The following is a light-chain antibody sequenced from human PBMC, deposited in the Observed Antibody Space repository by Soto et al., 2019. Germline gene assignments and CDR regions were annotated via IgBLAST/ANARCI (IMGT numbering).Light chain of an antibody. CDR1: SSNIGSNY. V-gene: IGLV1-47*01. CDR2: KNG. CDR3: AAWDDSLSGVV. J-gene: IGLJ2*01. Sequence: QLVLTQPPSAFGTPGQRVTISCSGSSSNIGSNYVYWYQQFPGTAPILLIYKNGQRPSGVPDRFSGSKSGTSASLAISGLRSEDETDYYCAAWDDSLSGVVFGGGTKVTVL.